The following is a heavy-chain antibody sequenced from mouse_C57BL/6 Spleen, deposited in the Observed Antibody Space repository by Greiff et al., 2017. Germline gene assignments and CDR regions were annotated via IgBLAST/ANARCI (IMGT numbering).Heavy chain of an antibody. CDR1: GYTFTSYT. Sequence: QVQLQQSGAELARPGASVKMSCKASGYTFTSYTMHWVKQRPGQGLEWIGYINPSSGYTKYNQKFKDKATLTADKSSSTAYMQLSSLTSEDAAVYYCAGVDYGTAWFAYWGQGTLVTVSA. CDR3: AGVDYGTAWFAY. D-gene: IGHD2-1*01. J-gene: IGHJ3*01. V-gene: IGHV1-4*01. CDR2: INPSSGYT.